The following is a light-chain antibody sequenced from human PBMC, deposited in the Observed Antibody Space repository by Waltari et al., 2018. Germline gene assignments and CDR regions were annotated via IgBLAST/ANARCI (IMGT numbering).Light chain of an antibody. CDR2: LGS. J-gene: IGKJ3*01. Sequence: EIVMTQSPLSLPVTPGEPASISCRSSQSLRYVNGYNYLDWYLQKPGQSPQLLIYLGSNRASGVPDRFSGSGSGTDFTLKISRVEADDVGVYYCMQALESPLTFGPGTKVDIK. V-gene: IGKV2-28*01. CDR3: MQALESPLT. CDR1: QSLRYVNGYNY.